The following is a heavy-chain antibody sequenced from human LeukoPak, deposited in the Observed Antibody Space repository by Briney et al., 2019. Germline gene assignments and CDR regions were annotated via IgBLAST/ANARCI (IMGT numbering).Heavy chain of an antibody. CDR2: IYYSGST. D-gene: IGHD3-22*01. J-gene: IGHJ4*02. CDR1: GGSISSGGYY. CDR3: ARDVGSSGYPYYFDY. Sequence: TLSLTCTVSGGSISSGGYYWSWTRQHPGKGLEWIGYIYYSGSTYYNPSLKSRVTISVDTSKNQFSLKLSSVTAADTAVYYCARDVGSSGYPYYFDYWGQGTLVTVSS. V-gene: IGHV4-31*03.